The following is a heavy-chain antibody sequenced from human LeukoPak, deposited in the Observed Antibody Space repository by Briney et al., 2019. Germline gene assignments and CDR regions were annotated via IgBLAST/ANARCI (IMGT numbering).Heavy chain of an antibody. J-gene: IGHJ4*02. CDR3: ANYGYNSFDY. Sequence: SETLSLTCTVSDGSISSGGYYWSWIRQHPGKGLEWIGYIYYSGSTYYNPSLKSRVTISVDTSKNQFSLKLSSVTAADTAVYYCANYGYNSFDYWGQGTLVTVSS. V-gene: IGHV4-31*03. D-gene: IGHD5-24*01. CDR2: IYYSGST. CDR1: DGSISSGGYY.